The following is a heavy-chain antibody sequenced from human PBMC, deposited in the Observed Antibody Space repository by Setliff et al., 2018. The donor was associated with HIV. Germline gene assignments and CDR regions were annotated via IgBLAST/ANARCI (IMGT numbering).Heavy chain of an antibody. CDR1: GYSISSGSY. CDR3: ARQRSGYNYPYYYPYYMDV. CDR2: IFHSGST. J-gene: IGHJ6*03. Sequence: SETLSLTCVVSGYSISSGSYWGWIRQPPGKGLEWIGSIFHSGSTSYNPSLKSRVTISVDTSKNQFSLNLNSVTAADTAVYYCARQRSGYNYPYYYPYYMDVWGKGTTVTVSS. D-gene: IGHD5-12*01. V-gene: IGHV4-38-2*01.